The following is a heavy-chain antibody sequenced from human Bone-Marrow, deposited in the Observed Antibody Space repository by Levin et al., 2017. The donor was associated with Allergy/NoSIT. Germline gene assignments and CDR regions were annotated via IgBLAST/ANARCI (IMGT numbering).Heavy chain of an antibody. V-gene: IGHV3-48*03. Sequence: GGSLRLSCAASGFTFSSYEMNWVRQAPGKGLEWVSNIRGTDNTIYYADSVKGRFTISRDNAKSELYLEMNSLRVEDTAVYYCARDMVQSTSAYFDYWGQGTPVTVSS. CDR1: GFTFSSYE. CDR3: ARDMVQSTSAYFDY. J-gene: IGHJ4*02. D-gene: IGHD2-8*01. CDR2: IRGTDNTI.